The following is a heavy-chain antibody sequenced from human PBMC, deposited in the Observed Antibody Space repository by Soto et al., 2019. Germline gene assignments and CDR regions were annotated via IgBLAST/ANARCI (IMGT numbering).Heavy chain of an antibody. D-gene: IGHD6-13*01. CDR1: GYTFTSYG. CDR3: ARGWTYSSSWYGWFDP. V-gene: IGHV1-18*01. CDR2: ISAYNGNT. J-gene: IGHJ5*02. Sequence: GASVKVSCKASGYTFTSYGISWVRQAPGQGLEWMGWISAYNGNTNYAQKLQGRVTMTTDTSTSTAYMELRSLRSDDTAVYYCARGWTYSSSWYGWFDPWGRGTLVTVSS.